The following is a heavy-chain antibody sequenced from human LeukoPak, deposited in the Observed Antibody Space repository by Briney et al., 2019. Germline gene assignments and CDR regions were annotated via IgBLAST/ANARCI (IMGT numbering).Heavy chain of an antibody. Sequence: SETLSLTCTVSGGSISSYFWTWIRQPPGKGLEWIGNIYYGGSTRYNPSLKSRVSISVDTSKNQFSLKLTSVTAANTAVYYCARFCSGGSCPDVWGQGTTVSVSS. CDR3: ARFCSGGSCPDV. CDR2: IYYGGST. V-gene: IGHV4-59*01. CDR1: GGSISSYF. D-gene: IGHD2-15*01. J-gene: IGHJ6*02.